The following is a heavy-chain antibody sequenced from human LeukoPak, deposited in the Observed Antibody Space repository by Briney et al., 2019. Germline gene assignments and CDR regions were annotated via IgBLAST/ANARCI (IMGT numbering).Heavy chain of an antibody. CDR1: GFTFNDYY. J-gene: IGHJ4*02. V-gene: IGHV3-11*01. CDR3: GRLPSYYGSSLYPDY. D-gene: IGHD2-2*01. CDR2: INSGGSTI. Sequence: GGSLRLSCAASGFTFNDYYMSWIRQAPGKGLEWVSYINSGGSTIYYADSVKGRFTISRDNAKNSLYLQINSLRAEDTAVYYCGRLPSYYGSSLYPDYWGQGTLVTVSS.